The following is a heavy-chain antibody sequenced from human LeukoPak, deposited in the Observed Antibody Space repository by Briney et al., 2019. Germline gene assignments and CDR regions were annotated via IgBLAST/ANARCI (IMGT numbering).Heavy chain of an antibody. CDR1: GYTFTSYY. V-gene: IGHV1-46*01. CDR3: ARDLGGVAGPSSGYNWFDA. Sequence: SSVTVSCKASGYTFTSYYMHWVGQAPGQGLTWMGIINPSGGSTSYQQKIQGRVTMTRDMSTSTVYMELSSLRSEVTAVYFCARDLGGVAGPSSGYNWFDAWGQGTLVTVSS. CDR2: INPSGGST. D-gene: IGHD3-22*01. J-gene: IGHJ5*02.